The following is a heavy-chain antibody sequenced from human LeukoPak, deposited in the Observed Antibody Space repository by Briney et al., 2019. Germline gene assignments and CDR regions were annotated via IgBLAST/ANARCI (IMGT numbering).Heavy chain of an antibody. Sequence: GGSLRLSCAASGFIFSDYGMHWVRQAPGKGLEWVSSIRFDDSNKYYADSVKGRFTISRDNSKNTLYLQMNSLRAEDTAVYYCAKDIDILFDYWGQGTLVTVSS. J-gene: IGHJ4*02. CDR2: IRFDDSNK. CDR3: AKDIDILFDY. V-gene: IGHV3-30*02. D-gene: IGHD2-15*01. CDR1: GFIFSDYG.